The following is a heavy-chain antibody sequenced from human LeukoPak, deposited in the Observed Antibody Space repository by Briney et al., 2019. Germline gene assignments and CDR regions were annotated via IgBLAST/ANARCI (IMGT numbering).Heavy chain of an antibody. CDR3: ARADPQDIVVVVAAPTFFDY. CDR2: INPNRGGT. D-gene: IGHD2-15*01. CDR1: GYTFTGYY. V-gene: IGHV1-2*02. J-gene: IGHJ4*02. Sequence: ASVKVSCKASGYTFTGYYMHWVRQAPGQGLEWMGWINPNRGGTNYAQKLQGRVTMTRDTSISTAYMELSRLRSDDTAVYYCARADPQDIVVVVAAPTFFDYWGQGTLVTVSS.